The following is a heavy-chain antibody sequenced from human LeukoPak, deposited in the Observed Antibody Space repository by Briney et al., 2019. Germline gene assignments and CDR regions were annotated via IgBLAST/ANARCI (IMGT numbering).Heavy chain of an antibody. CDR2: IIPILGIA. CDR1: GGTFSSYA. Sequence: SVKVSCKASGGTFSSYAISWVRQAPGQGLEWMGRIIPILGIANYAQKFQGRVTITADKSTSTAYMELSSLRSEDTAVYYCARDRYGPVYYYYGTDVWGQGTTVTVSS. D-gene: IGHD1-14*01. J-gene: IGHJ6*02. V-gene: IGHV1-69*04. CDR3: ARDRYGPVYYYYGTDV.